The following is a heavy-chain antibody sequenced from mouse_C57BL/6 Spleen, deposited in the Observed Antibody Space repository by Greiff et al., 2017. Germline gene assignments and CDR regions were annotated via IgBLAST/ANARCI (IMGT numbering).Heavy chain of an antibody. Sequence: QVQLQQSGAELMKPGASVKLSCKATGYTFTGYWIEWVKQRPGHGLEWIGEILPGSGRTNNNEKFKGKATFTADTSSNTAYMQLSSLTTEDSAIYYCASHSSVPAWFAYWGQGTLVSVSA. CDR2: ILPGSGRT. V-gene: IGHV1-9*01. J-gene: IGHJ3*01. CDR1: GYTFTGYW. D-gene: IGHD3-2*02. CDR3: ASHSSVPAWFAY.